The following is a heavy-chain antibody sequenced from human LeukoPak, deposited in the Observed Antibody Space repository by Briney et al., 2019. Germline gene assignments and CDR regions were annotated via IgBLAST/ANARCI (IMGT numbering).Heavy chain of an antibody. V-gene: IGHV3-48*04. CDR2: ISSSSSTI. CDR3: AREASVGADAFDI. Sequence: GGSLRLSCAASGFTFSSYAMHWVRQAPGKGLEWVSYISSSSSTIYYADSVKGRFTISRDNAKNSLYLQMNSLRAEDTAVYYCAREASVGADAFDIWGQGTMVTVSS. CDR1: GFTFSSYA. J-gene: IGHJ3*02.